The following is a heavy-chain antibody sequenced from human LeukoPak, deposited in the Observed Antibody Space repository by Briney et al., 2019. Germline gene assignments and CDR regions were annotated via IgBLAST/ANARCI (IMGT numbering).Heavy chain of an antibody. V-gene: IGHV3-21*01. CDR2: ISSSSSYI. D-gene: IGHD6-19*01. CDR1: GFTLSSSS. CDR3: ARQQWLDGAYYFDY. J-gene: IGHJ4*02. Sequence: GGSLRLSCAASGFTLSSSSMNWVRQAPGKGLEWDSSISSSSSYIYYADSLKGRFTISRDNAKNSLYLQMDSLRAEDTAVYYCARQQWLDGAYYFDYWGEGTLVTVSS.